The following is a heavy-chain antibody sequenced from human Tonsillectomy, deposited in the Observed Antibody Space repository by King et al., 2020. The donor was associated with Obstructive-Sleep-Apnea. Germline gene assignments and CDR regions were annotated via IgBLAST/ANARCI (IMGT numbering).Heavy chain of an antibody. J-gene: IGHJ4*02. Sequence: QLQESGPGLVKPSETLSLTCTVSGFSIISSSYYLGWIRQPPRKGPEWIGGIYYIGNPYLNPSLKSRVTISVDTSKNQFSLKLSSVTAADTAVYYCARGWGSFDYWGQGTLVTVSS. CDR3: ARGWGSFDY. V-gene: IGHV4-39*07. CDR2: IYYIGNP. CDR1: GFSIISSSYY. D-gene: IGHD3-16*01.